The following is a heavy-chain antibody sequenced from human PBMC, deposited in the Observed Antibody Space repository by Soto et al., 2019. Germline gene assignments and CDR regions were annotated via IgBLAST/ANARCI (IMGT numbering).Heavy chain of an antibody. V-gene: IGHV1-3*01. CDR1: GYTFTSYA. Sequence: QVQLVQSGAEVKKPGASVKVSCKASGYTFTSYAMHWVRQAPGQRLEWMGWINAGNGNTKYSQKFQGRVTITRDTSGSTAYMELSSLRSEDTAVYLCARAYDFWSGYQGWYYMDVWGKGTTVTVSS. CDR2: INAGNGNT. CDR3: ARAYDFWSGYQGWYYMDV. D-gene: IGHD3-3*01. J-gene: IGHJ6*03.